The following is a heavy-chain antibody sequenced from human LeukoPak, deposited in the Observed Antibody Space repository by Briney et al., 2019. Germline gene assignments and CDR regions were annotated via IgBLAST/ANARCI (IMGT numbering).Heavy chain of an antibody. CDR3: ARDRRDGYCLGH. Sequence: GGSLRLSCTGSGFTVSSSYMSWVRQTPGKGLEWVSVMYSGGTTYYADSVKGRFTISRDSSKNTVNLQMNSLRAEDTVVYYCARDRRDGYCLGHWGQGTLVTVSS. V-gene: IGHV3-66*01. J-gene: IGHJ4*02. CDR1: GFTVSSSY. D-gene: IGHD5-24*01. CDR2: MYSGGTT.